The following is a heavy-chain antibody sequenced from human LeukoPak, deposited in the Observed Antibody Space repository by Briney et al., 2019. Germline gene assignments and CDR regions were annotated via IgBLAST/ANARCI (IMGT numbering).Heavy chain of an antibody. CDR3: ARVKGTYFDC. V-gene: IGHV3-48*01. Sequence: GGSLRLSCAASGFPLSSYSINWFRQAPGKGLEWVAYISASGSSIYYVDSVMGRFTVSRDNPKSSLFLQMNSPRAEDTAVYYCARVKGTYFDCWGQGALVTVSS. D-gene: IGHD1-1*01. CDR2: ISASGSSI. J-gene: IGHJ4*02. CDR1: GFPLSSYS.